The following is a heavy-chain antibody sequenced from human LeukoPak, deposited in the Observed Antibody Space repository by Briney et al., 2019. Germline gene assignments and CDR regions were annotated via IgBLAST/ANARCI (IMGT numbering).Heavy chain of an antibody. CDR1: GFTFDDYA. CDR3: AKDSTRTFPYCSSTSCYFDY. D-gene: IGHD2-2*01. Sequence: GGYLSLSCGASGFTFDDYAMHWVRQALGKGLEWVSGISWNSGSIGYADSVKGRFTISRDNAKNSLYLQMNSLRAEDTALYYCAKDSTRTFPYCSSTSCYFDYWGQGTLVTVSS. CDR2: ISWNSGSI. V-gene: IGHV3-9*01. J-gene: IGHJ4*02.